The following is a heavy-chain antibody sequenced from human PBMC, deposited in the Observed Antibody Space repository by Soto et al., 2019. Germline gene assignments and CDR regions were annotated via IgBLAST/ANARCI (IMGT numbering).Heavy chain of an antibody. CDR3: AGGPLITMVRGVIRGMDV. D-gene: IGHD3-10*01. J-gene: IGHJ6*02. CDR1: GGTFSSYA. CDR2: IIPIFGTA. V-gene: IGHV1-69*13. Sequence: SVKVSCKASGGTFSSYAISWVRQAPGQGLEWMGGIIPIFGTANYAQKFQGRVTITADESTSTAYMELSSLRSEDTAVYYCAGGPLITMVRGVIRGMDVWGQGTTVTVSS.